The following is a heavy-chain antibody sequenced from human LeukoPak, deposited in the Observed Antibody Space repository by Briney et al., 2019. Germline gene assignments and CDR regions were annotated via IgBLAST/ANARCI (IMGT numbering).Heavy chain of an antibody. CDR2: VKSKSDGGTT. D-gene: IGHD2-15*01. CDR1: GFTFSNAW. J-gene: IGHJ3*02. V-gene: IGHV3-15*01. Sequence: PGGSLRLSCAASGFTFSNAWVTWVRQAPGRGLEWVGRVKSKSDGGTTDYAAPVKGRFTITRDDSKNTLYLQMNSLKTEDTSVYYCTTVGYGAFYIWGQGTMVTVSS. CDR3: TTVGYGAFYI.